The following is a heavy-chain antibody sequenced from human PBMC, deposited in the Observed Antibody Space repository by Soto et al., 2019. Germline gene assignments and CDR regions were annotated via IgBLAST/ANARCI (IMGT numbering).Heavy chain of an antibody. J-gene: IGHJ6*02. Sequence: SVKVSCKASGGTFSSYAISWVRQAPGQGLEWMGGIIPIFGTANYAQKFQGRVTITADKSTSTAYMELSSLRSEDTAVYYCARGGGIAVAGISWGGDYYYGMDVWGQGTTVAVS. CDR2: IIPIFGTA. V-gene: IGHV1-69*06. D-gene: IGHD6-19*01. CDR1: GGTFSSYA. CDR3: ARGGGIAVAGISWGGDYYYGMDV.